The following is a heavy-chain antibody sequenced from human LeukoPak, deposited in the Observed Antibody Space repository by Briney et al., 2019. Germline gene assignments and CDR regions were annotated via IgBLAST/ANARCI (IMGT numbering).Heavy chain of an antibody. CDR2: ISGSGST. J-gene: IGHJ6*03. CDR1: GFTFSSYV. Sequence: PGGSLRLSCAASGFTFSSYVMSWVRQAPGKGLEWVSAISGSGSTYYADSVKGRFTISRDNSKNTLYLQMNSLRAEDTAVYYCAKRRGLELTYYYYMDVWGKGTTVTVSS. D-gene: IGHD1-7*01. CDR3: AKRRGLELTYYYYMDV. V-gene: IGHV3-23*01.